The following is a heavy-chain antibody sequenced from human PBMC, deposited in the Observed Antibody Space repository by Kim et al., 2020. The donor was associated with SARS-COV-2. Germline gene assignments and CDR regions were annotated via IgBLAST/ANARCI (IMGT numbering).Heavy chain of an antibody. Sequence: GGSLRLSCAASGFTFITYGIHWVRQAPGKGLEWVAVISYDGRNKYYADSVKGRFTISRDNSKNTLDLQMNSLGAGDTAVCYCAKDWVAYCGGDCYTFDYWGQGTLVTVSS. CDR3: AKDWVAYCGGDCYTFDY. D-gene: IGHD2-21*02. V-gene: IGHV3-30*18. J-gene: IGHJ4*02. CDR2: ISYDGRNK. CDR1: GFTFITYG.